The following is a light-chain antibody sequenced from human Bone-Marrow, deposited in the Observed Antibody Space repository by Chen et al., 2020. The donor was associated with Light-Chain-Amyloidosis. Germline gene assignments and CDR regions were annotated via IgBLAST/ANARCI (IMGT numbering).Light chain of an antibody. Sequence: DIVMTQSPDSLAVSLGEWATINCKSSESLLYRSNNKNYLGWYQQKPGQSPKRLMYWASTRESGVPDRFSGSGSVTDFTLTISSLQAEDVAVYYCQQYYSTPYTFGQGTKLEIQ. CDR2: WAS. CDR3: QQYYSTPYT. J-gene: IGKJ2*01. CDR1: ESLLYRSNNKNY. V-gene: IGKV4-1*01.